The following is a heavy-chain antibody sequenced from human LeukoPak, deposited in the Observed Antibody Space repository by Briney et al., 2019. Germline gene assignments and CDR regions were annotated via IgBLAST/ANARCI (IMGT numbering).Heavy chain of an antibody. CDR3: ARGYYGSGSNLSYYYYGMDV. J-gene: IGHJ6*01. V-gene: IGHV1-8*01. Sequence: ASVKVCCKASAYTFTSYDINWNRQATGQGLEWMGWMNPNSGNTGYSHKFQGKVTMTSTTSISTAYMEMSSLRSEDTAVYYCARGYYGSGSNLSYYYYGMDVWGQGTTVSVSS. D-gene: IGHD3-10*01. CDR1: AYTFTSYD. CDR2: MNPNSGNT.